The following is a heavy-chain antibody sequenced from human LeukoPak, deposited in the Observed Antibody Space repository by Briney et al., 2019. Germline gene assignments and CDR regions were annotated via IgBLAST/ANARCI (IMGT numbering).Heavy chain of an antibody. CDR2: IYYSGST. Sequence: SETLSLTCTVSGGSISSSSYSWGWIRQPPGKGLGWIGSIYYSGSTYYNPSLKSRVTISVDTSKNQFSLKLSSVTAADTAVYYCARHHRADTPRGVINYYYYGMDVWGQGTTVTVSS. CDR3: ARHHRADTPRGVINYYYYGMDV. V-gene: IGHV4-39*07. J-gene: IGHJ6*02. CDR1: GGSISSSSYS. D-gene: IGHD3-10*01.